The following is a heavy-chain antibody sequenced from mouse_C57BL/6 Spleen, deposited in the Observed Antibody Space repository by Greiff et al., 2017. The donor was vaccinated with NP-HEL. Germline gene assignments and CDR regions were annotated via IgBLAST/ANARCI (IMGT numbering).Heavy chain of an antibody. CDR2: IYPRSGNT. Sequence: QVQLQQSGAELARPGASVKLSCKASGYTFTSYGISWVKQRTGQGLEWIGEIYPRSGNTYYNEKFKGKATLTADKSSSTAYMELRSLTSEDSAVYFCARGEVSTMPFDYWGQGTTLTVSS. CDR1: GYTFTSYG. CDR3: ARGEVSTMPFDY. J-gene: IGHJ2*01. D-gene: IGHD2-1*01. V-gene: IGHV1-81*01.